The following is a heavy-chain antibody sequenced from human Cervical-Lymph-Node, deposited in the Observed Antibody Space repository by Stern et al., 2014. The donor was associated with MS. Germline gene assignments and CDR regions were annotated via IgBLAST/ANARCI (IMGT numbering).Heavy chain of an antibody. CDR2: ITPIFDTA. CDR3: ARLGGPSSY. D-gene: IGHD3-10*01. V-gene: IGHV1-69*06. J-gene: IGHJ4*02. Sequence: QEQLVQSGAEVKKPGSSVKVSCKASGGTFTSYVISWVRQASGQGLEWMGGITPIFDTANYAQKFQGKVTITADKSTSTAYMELNRLTFEDTAIYYCARLGGPSSYWGQGTLVTVSS. CDR1: GGTFTSYV.